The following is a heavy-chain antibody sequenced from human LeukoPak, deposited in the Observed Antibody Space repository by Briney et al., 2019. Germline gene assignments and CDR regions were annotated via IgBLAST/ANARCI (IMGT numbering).Heavy chain of an antibody. Sequence: GGSLRLSCVASGFIFSSYAMNWVRQAPGKGLEYVSGISSIGGGTYYANSVKGRFTISRDNSKNTLYLQMGSLRVEDMALYYCATSRDAEMATLDYWGQGTPVTVSS. CDR2: ISSIGGGT. V-gene: IGHV3-64*01. CDR1: GFIFSSYA. CDR3: ATSRDAEMATLDY. D-gene: IGHD5-24*01. J-gene: IGHJ4*02.